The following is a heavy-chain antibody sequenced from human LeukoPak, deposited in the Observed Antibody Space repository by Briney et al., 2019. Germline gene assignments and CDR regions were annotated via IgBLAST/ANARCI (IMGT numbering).Heavy chain of an antibody. V-gene: IGHV4-61*02. Sequence: PSQTLSLTCTVSGGSISSASYYWSWIRQPAGKGLEWIGRIYTSGSTNYNPSLKSRVTISVDTSKNQFSLKLSSVTAADTAVYYCARVSIVVVPAAIDYYYYYMDVWGKGTTVTVSS. CDR1: GGSISSASYY. J-gene: IGHJ6*03. D-gene: IGHD2-2*01. CDR3: ARVSIVVVPAAIDYYYYYMDV. CDR2: IYTSGST.